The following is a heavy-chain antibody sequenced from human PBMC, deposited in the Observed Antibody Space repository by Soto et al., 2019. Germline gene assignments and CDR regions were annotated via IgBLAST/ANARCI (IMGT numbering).Heavy chain of an antibody. D-gene: IGHD3-16*01. J-gene: IGHJ4*02. CDR3: AREGVRRYYFDY. Sequence: SETLSLTCTVSGGSISSGDYYWSWIRQPPGKGLEWIGYIYYSGSTYYNPSLKSRVTISVDTSKNQFSLKLSSVTAADTAVYYCAREGVRRYYFDYWGQGTLVTVS. V-gene: IGHV4-30-4*01. CDR2: IYYSGST. CDR1: GGSISSGDYY.